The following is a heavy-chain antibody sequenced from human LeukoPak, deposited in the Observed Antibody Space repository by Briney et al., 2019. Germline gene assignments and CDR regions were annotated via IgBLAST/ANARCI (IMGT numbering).Heavy chain of an antibody. Sequence: GGSLRLSCSTSGFTFSNHFMHWVRQAPGKGLEYVSSIGPNGASTLYADSVKGRFTISRDNSKNALYLQLTGLRLEDTALYYCVKDLTGTWSFDYWGQGTLVTVSS. J-gene: IGHJ4*02. V-gene: IGHV3-64D*06. CDR2: IGPNGAST. CDR3: VKDLTGTWSFDY. CDR1: GFTFSNHF. D-gene: IGHD3-9*01.